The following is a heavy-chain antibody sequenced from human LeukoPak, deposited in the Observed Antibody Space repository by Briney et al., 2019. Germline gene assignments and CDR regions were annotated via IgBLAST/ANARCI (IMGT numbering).Heavy chain of an antibody. J-gene: IGHJ4*02. D-gene: IGHD5-24*01. CDR3: ARSGLRDGYNPGGDY. Sequence: GGSLRHSCAASGFTFSSYSMNWVRQAPGKGLEWVSSISSSSSYIYYADSVKGRFTISRDNAKNSLYLQMNSLRAEDTAVYYCARSGLRDGYNPGGDYWGQGTLVTVSS. V-gene: IGHV3-21*01. CDR2: ISSSSSYI. CDR1: GFTFSSYS.